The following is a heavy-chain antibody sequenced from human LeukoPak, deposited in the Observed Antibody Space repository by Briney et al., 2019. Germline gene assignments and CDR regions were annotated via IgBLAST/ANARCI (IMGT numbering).Heavy chain of an antibody. CDR2: ISYDGSNK. V-gene: IGHV3-30*01. D-gene: IGHD3-22*01. Sequence: PGGSLRLSCAASGFTLSSYAMHWVRQAPGKGLEWVAVISYDGSNKYYADSVKGRFTISRDNSKNTLYLQMNSLRAEDTAVYYCARGQVVVTIGYYYYYMDVWGKGTTVTVSS. J-gene: IGHJ6*03. CDR3: ARGQVVVTIGYYYYYMDV. CDR1: GFTLSSYA.